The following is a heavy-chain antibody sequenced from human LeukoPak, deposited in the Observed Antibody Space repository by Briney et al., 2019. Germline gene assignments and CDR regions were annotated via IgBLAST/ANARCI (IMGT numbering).Heavy chain of an antibody. D-gene: IGHD2-2*02. CDR1: GYTFTTCG. J-gene: IGHJ4*02. CDR2: INTNTGNP. CDR3: ARPGYCSSSSCYTVGNY. V-gene: IGHV7-4-1*02. Sequence: ASVKVSCKASGYTFTTCGVNWVRQAPGQGLEWMGWINTNTGNPTYAQGFTGRFVFSLDTSVSTAYLQISSLKAEDTAVYYCARPGYCSSSSCYTVGNYWGQGTLVTVSS.